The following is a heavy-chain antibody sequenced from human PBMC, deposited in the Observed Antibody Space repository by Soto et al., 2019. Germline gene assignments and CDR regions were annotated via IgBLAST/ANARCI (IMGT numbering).Heavy chain of an antibody. Sequence: QVQLQESGPGLVKPSGTLSLTCAVSGGSISSSNWWSWVRQPPGKGLEWIGEIYHSGSTNYNPSLKSRVTTAVGQSKNQFALKLSSVTAADTAVYYCARVSGSYCYGMAVWGHGATVSVSS. J-gene: IGHJ6*02. D-gene: IGHD1-26*01. CDR3: ARVSGSYCYGMAV. CDR2: IYHSGST. CDR1: GGSISSSNW. V-gene: IGHV4-4*02.